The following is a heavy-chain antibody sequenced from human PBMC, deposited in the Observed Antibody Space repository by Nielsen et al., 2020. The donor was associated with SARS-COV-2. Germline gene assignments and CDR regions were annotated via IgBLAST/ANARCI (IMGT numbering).Heavy chain of an antibody. CDR1: GYTFTSYD. Sequence: ASVKVSCKASGYTFTSYDINWVRQATGQGLEWMGWMNPNSGNTGYAQKFQGRVTMTRNTSISTAYMELSSLRSEDTAVYYCARGPTVRGWLDPWGQGTLVTVSS. CDR3: ARGPTVRGWLDP. CDR2: MNPNSGNT. J-gene: IGHJ5*02. V-gene: IGHV1-8*01. D-gene: IGHD4-17*01.